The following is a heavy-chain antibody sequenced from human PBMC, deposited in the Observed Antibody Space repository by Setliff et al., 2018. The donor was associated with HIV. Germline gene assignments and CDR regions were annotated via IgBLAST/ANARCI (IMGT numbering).Heavy chain of an antibody. V-gene: IGHV3-30*04. CDR2: ISYDGSYK. CDR3: VRDLTTIVTRKVFDI. Sequence: PGGSLRLSCAASGFTFGSYAMHWVRQAPGKGLEWVAVISYDGSYKYYADSVKGRFTISRDNSKNTLYVQMNSLRADDTAVYYCVRDLTTIVTRKVFDIWGQGTMVTV. CDR1: GFTFGSYA. J-gene: IGHJ3*02. D-gene: IGHD4-4*01.